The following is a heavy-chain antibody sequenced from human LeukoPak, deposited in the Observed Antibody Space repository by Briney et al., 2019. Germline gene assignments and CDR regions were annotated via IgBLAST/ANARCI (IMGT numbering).Heavy chain of an antibody. V-gene: IGHV3-66*01. J-gene: IGHJ4*02. CDR2: IYSGGST. D-gene: IGHD6-13*01. CDR1: GFTVSSNY. Sequence: GGSPRLSCAASGFTVSSNYMSWVRQAPGKGLEWVSVIYSGGSTYYADSVKGRFTISRDNSKNTLYLQMNSLRAEDTAVYYCARLYSSSWYVYIDYWGQGTLVTVSS. CDR3: ARLYSSSWYVYIDY.